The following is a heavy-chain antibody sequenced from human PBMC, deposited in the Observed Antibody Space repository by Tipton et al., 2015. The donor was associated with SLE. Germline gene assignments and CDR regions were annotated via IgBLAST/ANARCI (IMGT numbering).Heavy chain of an antibody. D-gene: IGHD3-16*01. CDR2: IYYSGST. CDR1: GGSINNYY. CDR3: AREKGDAYPNLVAFDI. Sequence: TLSLTCTVSGGSINNYYWSWIRQPPGKGLEWIGYIYYSGSTNYNPSLKSRVTISVDTSKNQFSLKLSSVTAADTAVYYYAREKGDAYPNLVAFDIWGQGTMVTVSS. J-gene: IGHJ3*02. V-gene: IGHV4-59*01.